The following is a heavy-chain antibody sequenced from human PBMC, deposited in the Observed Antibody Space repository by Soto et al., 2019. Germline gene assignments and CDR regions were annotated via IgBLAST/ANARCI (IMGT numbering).Heavy chain of an antibody. D-gene: IGHD3-3*01. Sequence: GGSLRLSCAASGFTFSSYAMHWVRQAPGKGLEWVAVISYDGSNKYYADSVKGRFTISRDNSKNTLYLQMNSLRAEDTAVYYCARESGYGVSVDDMDVWGQGTTVTVS. CDR2: ISYDGSNK. CDR3: ARESGYGVSVDDMDV. CDR1: GFTFSSYA. J-gene: IGHJ6*02. V-gene: IGHV3-30-3*01.